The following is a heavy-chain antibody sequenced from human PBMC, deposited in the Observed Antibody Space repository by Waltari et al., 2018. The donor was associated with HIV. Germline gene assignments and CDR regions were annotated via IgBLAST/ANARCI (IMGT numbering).Heavy chain of an antibody. CDR1: GYSISSGFY. Sequence: VQLQESGPGLVKPSETLSLTCPVSGYSISSGFYWAWIRQPPGKGLDWIGNVYPSGSTSYNPSLKSRVTISLDTSANQFSLTLSSVTAADTAVYYCARYGSGTSFDFWGQGALVTVSS. J-gene: IGHJ4*02. CDR3: ARYGSGTSFDF. CDR2: VYPSGST. D-gene: IGHD3-10*01. V-gene: IGHV4-38-2*01.